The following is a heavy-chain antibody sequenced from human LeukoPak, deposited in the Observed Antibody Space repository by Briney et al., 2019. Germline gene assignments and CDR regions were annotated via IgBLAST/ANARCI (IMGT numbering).Heavy chain of an antibody. CDR1: GYTFTSYG. J-gene: IGHJ3*02. Sequence: ASVKVSCEASGYTFTSYGISWVRQAPGQGLEWMGWISAYNGNTNYAQKLQGRVTMTTDTSTSTAYMELRSLRSDDTAVYYCARLAPLYSSSWCQSPCDAFDIWGQGAMVTVSS. V-gene: IGHV1-18*01. D-gene: IGHD6-13*01. CDR3: ARLAPLYSSSWCQSPCDAFDI. CDR2: ISAYNGNT.